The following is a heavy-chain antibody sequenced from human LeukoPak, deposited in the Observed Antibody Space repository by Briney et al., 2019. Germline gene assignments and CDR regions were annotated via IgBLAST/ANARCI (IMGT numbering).Heavy chain of an antibody. Sequence: SETLSLTCTVSGYSISSGYYWGWIRQPPGKGLEWIGSIYHSGSTYYNPSLKSRVTISVDTSKNQFSLKLSSVTAADTAVYYCARSTTFDPWGQGTLVTVSS. CDR2: IYHSGST. CDR1: GYSISSGYY. D-gene: IGHD1-1*01. V-gene: IGHV4-38-2*02. CDR3: ARSTTFDP. J-gene: IGHJ5*02.